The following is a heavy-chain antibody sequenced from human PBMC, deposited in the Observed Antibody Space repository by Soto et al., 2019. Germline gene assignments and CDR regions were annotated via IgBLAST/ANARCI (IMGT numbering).Heavy chain of an antibody. J-gene: IGHJ6*02. D-gene: IGHD6-19*01. Sequence: EVQLVESGGGLVKPGGSLRLSCAASGFTFSSYSMNWVRQAPGKGLEWVSSISSSSSYIYYADSVKGRFTISRDNAKNSLYLQMNSLRAEDTAVYYCARDVVAGGGMDVWGQGTTVTVSS. V-gene: IGHV3-21*01. CDR1: GFTFSSYS. CDR2: ISSSSSYI. CDR3: ARDVVAGGGMDV.